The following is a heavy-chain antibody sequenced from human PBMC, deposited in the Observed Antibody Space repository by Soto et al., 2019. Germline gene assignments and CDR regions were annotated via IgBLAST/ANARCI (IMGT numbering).Heavy chain of an antibody. D-gene: IGHD5-18*01. J-gene: IGHJ4*02. Sequence: QVQLQESGPGLVKPSETLSLTCTVSGGSISSYYWSWIRQPPGKGLEWIGYIYYSGSTNYNPSLNSRVTISVDTAKNHVSLKLSSVTAADTAVYYCARRYGSCFDYWGQGTLVTVSS. V-gene: IGHV4-59*08. CDR1: GGSISSYY. CDR3: ARRYGSCFDY. CDR2: IYYSGST.